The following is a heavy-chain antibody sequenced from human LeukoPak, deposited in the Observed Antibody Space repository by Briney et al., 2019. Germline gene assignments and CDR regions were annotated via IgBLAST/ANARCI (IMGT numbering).Heavy chain of an antibody. CDR3: ARVRPRGGRYNWFDP. CDR2: IYYSGST. D-gene: IGHD3-10*01. V-gene: IGHV4-59*01. Sequence: ASETLSLTCTVSGGSISSYYWSWIRQPPGKGLEWIGYIYYSGSTNYNPSLKSRVTISVDTSKNQFSLKLSSVTAADTAVYYCARVRPRGGRYNWFDPWGQGTLVTVSS. CDR1: GGSISSYY. J-gene: IGHJ5*02.